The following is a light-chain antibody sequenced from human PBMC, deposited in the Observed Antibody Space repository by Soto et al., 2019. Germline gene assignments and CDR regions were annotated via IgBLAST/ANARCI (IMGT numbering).Light chain of an antibody. J-gene: IGKJ1*01. CDR2: AAS. V-gene: IGKV1-39*01. CDR1: QSISSY. CDR3: LQHNSYPRT. Sequence: DIQMTQSPSSLSASVGDRVTITCRASQSISSYLNWYQQKPGKAPKLLIYAASSLQNGVPLRFSGSGSGTDCTLTISCLQSEDFATYYCLQHNSYPRTLGQGTKVDIK.